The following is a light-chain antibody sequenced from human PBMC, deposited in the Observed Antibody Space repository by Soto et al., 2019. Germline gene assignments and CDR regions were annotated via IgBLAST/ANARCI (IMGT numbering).Light chain of an antibody. Sequence: QSALTQPASVSGSPGQSITISCTGTSSDVGGYNYVSWYQQHPGKAPKLMIYDVSNRPSGVSNRFSGSKSGNTASLTISGLQAEDEDDDYCCSYTSSSTPVVFGGGTKLTVL. J-gene: IGLJ2*01. CDR1: SSDVGGYNY. CDR3: CSYTSSSTPVV. V-gene: IGLV2-14*01. CDR2: DVS.